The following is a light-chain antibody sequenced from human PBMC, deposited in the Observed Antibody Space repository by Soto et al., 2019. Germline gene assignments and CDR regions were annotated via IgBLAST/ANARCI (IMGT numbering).Light chain of an antibody. CDR3: SSYAGGNNLV. Sequence: QSALTQPPSASGSPGQSVTISCTGTSSDVGGYNYVSWYQQHPGKAPKLMIYEVSKRPSGVPARFSGSKSGNTASLTVSGLQAEDEADYYCSSYAGGNNLVFGGGTKLTVL. CDR2: EVS. V-gene: IGLV2-8*01. CDR1: SSDVGGYNY. J-gene: IGLJ2*01.